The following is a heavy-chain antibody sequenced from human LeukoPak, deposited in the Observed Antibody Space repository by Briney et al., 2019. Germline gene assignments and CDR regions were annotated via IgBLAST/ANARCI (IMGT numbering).Heavy chain of an antibody. CDR3: ARGDAFSGDH. J-gene: IGHJ4*02. CDR1: GFSFANFW. Sequence: GGSLRLSCAVSGFSFANFWMSWVRQAPGRGLEWVANIHPEGNEKYHVESVKGRFTISRDNTKNLLFLQMNGLRVEDTAVYYCARGDAFSGDHWGQGTLVTVSS. CDR2: IHPEGNEK. V-gene: IGHV3-7*04.